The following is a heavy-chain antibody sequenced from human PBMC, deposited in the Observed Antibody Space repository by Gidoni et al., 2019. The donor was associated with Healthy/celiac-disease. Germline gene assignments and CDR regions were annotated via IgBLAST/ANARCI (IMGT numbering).Heavy chain of an antibody. CDR2: ISGSGGST. J-gene: IGHJ5*02. CDR1: GFTFSSYA. V-gene: IGHV3-23*04. D-gene: IGHD6-19*01. Sequence: EVQLVESGGGLGQPGGSLRLSCAASGFTFSSYAMSWVRQAPGKGLEWVSAISGSGGSTYYADSVKGRFTISRDNSKNTLYLQMNSLRAEDTAVYYCAKDGGVAVAMYNWFDPWGQGTLVTVSS. CDR3: AKDGGVAVAMYNWFDP.